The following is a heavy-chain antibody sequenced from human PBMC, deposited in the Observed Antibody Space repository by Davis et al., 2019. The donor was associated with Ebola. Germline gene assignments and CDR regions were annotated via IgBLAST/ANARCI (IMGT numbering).Heavy chain of an antibody. CDR3: AGGSTFYYYMNM. J-gene: IGHJ6*03. CDR1: GFTFRSYT. V-gene: IGHV3-48*02. Sequence: PGGSLRLSCAASGFTFRSYTLNWVRQVPGKGLEWISYISAGTSTTIHYAESVKGRFTISRDNAKNSVFLQMNSLRHEDTALYYCAGGSTFYYYMNMWGKGTTVTVSS. CDR2: ISAGTSTTI.